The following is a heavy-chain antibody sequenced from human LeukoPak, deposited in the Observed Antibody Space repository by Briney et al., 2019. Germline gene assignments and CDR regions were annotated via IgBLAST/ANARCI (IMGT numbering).Heavy chain of an antibody. J-gene: IGHJ4*02. CDR3: ARVNDYYDSSGYYSVFDY. Sequence: SETLSLTCTVSGGSISSYYWSWIRQPPGKGLEWIGYIYYSGSTNYNPSLKSRVTTSVDTSKNQFSLKLSSVTAADTAVYYCARVNDYYDSSGYYSVFDYWGQGTLVTVSS. CDR1: GGSISSYY. D-gene: IGHD3-22*01. V-gene: IGHV4-59*01. CDR2: IYYSGST.